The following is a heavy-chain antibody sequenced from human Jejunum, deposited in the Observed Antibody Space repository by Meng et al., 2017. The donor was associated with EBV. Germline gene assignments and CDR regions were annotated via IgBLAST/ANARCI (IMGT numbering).Heavy chain of an antibody. D-gene: IGHD1-26*01. CDR1: GYTFTNDA. Sequence: QLKLLQSGLDLSKPGAVVYISCKTHGYTFTNDAMNWVRQAPGQGLEWMAWINTKTGNPAYAQGFTGRFVFALDMSVTTIYLQISSLEAEDTAIYYCARAVVGSTSLDYWGQGTLVTVSS. V-gene: IGHV7-4-1*02. CDR3: ARAVVGSTSLDY. J-gene: IGHJ4*02. CDR2: INTKTGNP.